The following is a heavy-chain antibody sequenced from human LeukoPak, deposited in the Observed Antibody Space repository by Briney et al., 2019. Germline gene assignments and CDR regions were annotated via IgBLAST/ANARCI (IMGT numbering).Heavy chain of an antibody. CDR3: ARDVGYYYDSSGNFDY. CDR1: GYTFTGCY. D-gene: IGHD3-22*01. CDR2: INPNSGGT. V-gene: IGHV1-2*02. Sequence: ASVKVSCKASGYTFTGCYMHWVRQAPGQGLEWMGWINPNSGGTNYAQKFQGRVTMTRDTSISTAYMELSRLRSDDTAVYYCARDVGYYYDSSGNFDYWGQGTLVTVSS. J-gene: IGHJ4*02.